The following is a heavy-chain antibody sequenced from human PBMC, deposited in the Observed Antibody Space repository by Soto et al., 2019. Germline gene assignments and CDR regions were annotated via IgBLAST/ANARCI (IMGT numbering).Heavy chain of an antibody. J-gene: IGHJ6*02. CDR3: TKECGGECHGYYTLHG. CDR1: GVSISTGSYY. V-gene: IGHV4-31*03. Sequence: QVQLQQSGPGLVKPSQTLSLTCTVSGVSISTGSYYWSWIRQHPGKGPECIGHIYYSGSTYYNPSHSSRVSMSEEATKNQSSLKLSSMTAADTAMYYCTKECGGECHGYYTLHGCGQGTKVTVTS. D-gene: IGHD2-21*01. CDR2: IYYSGST.